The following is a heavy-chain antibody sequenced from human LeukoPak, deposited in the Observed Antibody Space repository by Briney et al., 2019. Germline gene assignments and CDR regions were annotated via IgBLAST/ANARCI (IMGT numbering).Heavy chain of an antibody. CDR1: GGTFSSYA. V-gene: IGHV1-69*13. Sequence: GASVKVSCKASGGTFSSYAISWVRQAPGQGLEWMGGIIPIFGTANYAQKFQGRVTITADESTSTAYVELSSLRSEDTAVYYCARAAAALDYYYYMDVWGKGTTVTVSS. J-gene: IGHJ6*03. D-gene: IGHD6-6*01. CDR3: ARAAAALDYYYYMDV. CDR2: IIPIFGTA.